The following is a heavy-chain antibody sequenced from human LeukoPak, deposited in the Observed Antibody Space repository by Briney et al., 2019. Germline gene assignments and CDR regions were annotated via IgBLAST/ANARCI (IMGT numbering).Heavy chain of an antibody. D-gene: IGHD1-26*01. V-gene: IGHV1-2*02. CDR3: ARGVGATPWNWFDP. CDR2: INPNSGGT. J-gene: IGHJ5*02. CDR1: GYTFTGYY. Sequence: GASVKVSCKASGYTFTGYYMHWVRQAPGQGLEWMRWINPNSGGTNYAQKFQGRVTMTRDTSISTAYMELSRLRSDDTAVYYCARGVGATPWNWFDPWGQGTLVTVSS.